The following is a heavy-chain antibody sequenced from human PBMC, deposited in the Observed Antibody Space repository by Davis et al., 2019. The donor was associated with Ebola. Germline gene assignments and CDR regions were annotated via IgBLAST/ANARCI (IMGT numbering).Heavy chain of an antibody. J-gene: IGHJ4*02. CDR3: ARHIVVVEAEYFDY. D-gene: IGHD2-15*01. V-gene: IGHV4-34*01. CDR1: GGSFSGYY. Sequence: MPSETLSLTCAVYGGSFSGYYWSWIRQPPGKGLEWIGYIYCSGSTYYNPSLKSRVTISVDTSKNQFSLKLGSVTAADTAVYYCARHIVVVEAEYFDYWGQGTLVTVSS. CDR2: IYCSGST.